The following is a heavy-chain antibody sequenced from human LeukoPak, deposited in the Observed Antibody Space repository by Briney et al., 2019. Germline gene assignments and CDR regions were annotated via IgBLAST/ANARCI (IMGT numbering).Heavy chain of an antibody. CDR3: AGKEVIAAGWFDP. Sequence: SETLSLTCAVYGGSFSGYYWSWIRQPPGKGLEWIGEINHSGSTNYNPSLKSRVTISVDTSKNQFSLKLSSVTAADTAVYYCAGKEVIAAGWFDPWGQGTLVTVSS. D-gene: IGHD6-13*01. CDR2: INHSGST. J-gene: IGHJ5*02. CDR1: GGSFSGYY. V-gene: IGHV4-34*03.